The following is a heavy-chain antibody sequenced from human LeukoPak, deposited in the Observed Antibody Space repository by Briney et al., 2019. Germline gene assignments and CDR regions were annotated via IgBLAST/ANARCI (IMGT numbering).Heavy chain of an antibody. CDR3: ARGRAHDSSGYYYRWFDP. D-gene: IGHD3-22*01. CDR1: GGSISSYY. V-gene: IGHV4-59*01. Sequence: PSETLSLTCTVSGGSISSYYWSWIRQPPGKGLERIGYIYYSGSTNYNPSLKSRVTISVDTSKNQFSLKLSAVTAADTAVYYCARGRAHDSSGYYYRWFDPWGQGTLVTVSS. J-gene: IGHJ5*02. CDR2: IYYSGST.